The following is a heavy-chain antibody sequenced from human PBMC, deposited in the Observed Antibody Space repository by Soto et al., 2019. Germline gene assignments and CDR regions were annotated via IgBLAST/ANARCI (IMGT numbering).Heavy chain of an antibody. Sequence: GGSLRLSCAASGFTFGAFTLSWVRQAPGKGLEWVSSIDPTTTEIHYADSVEGRFSISRDNAKNSLYLQMISLRLEDTAVYYCARDYLPADTRETFDAWGQGTLVTVSS. V-gene: IGHV3-21*01. J-gene: IGHJ4*02. CDR3: ARDYLPADTRETFDA. CDR1: GFTFGAFT. CDR2: IDPTTTEI. D-gene: IGHD2-2*01.